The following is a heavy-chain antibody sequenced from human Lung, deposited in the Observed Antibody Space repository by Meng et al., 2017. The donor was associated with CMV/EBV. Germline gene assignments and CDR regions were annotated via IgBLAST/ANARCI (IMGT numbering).Heavy chain of an antibody. D-gene: IGHD6-6*01. Sequence: SETLSLTXTVSGGSVISGSYYWSWIRQPPGKGLEWIGYIYYSGSTNYNPSLKSRVTMSIDTSKNQFSLKLSSVTPADTAVYYCAAGPPSSSSSFFDYWGQGTPVTVSS. CDR1: GGSVISGSYY. CDR2: IYYSGST. CDR3: AAGPPSSSSSFFDY. J-gene: IGHJ4*02. V-gene: IGHV4-61*01.